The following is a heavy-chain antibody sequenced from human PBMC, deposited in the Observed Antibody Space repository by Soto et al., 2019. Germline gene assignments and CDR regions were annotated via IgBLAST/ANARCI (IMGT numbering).Heavy chain of an antibody. CDR1: RFTVSSDF. CDR3: AKGRLDY. J-gene: IGHJ4*02. CDR2: ISSEGYS. Sequence: LRLSCAASRFTVSSDFMSWVRQPPGKGLEWVSLISSEGYSYYADSVKGRFTISRDNSKNTLCLQMNSLTAEDTAIYYCAKGRLDYWGQGTLVTVSS. V-gene: IGHV3-53*01.